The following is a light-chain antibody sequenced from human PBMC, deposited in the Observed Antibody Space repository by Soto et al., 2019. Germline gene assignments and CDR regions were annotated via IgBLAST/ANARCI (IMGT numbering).Light chain of an antibody. CDR1: QTISDY. CDR3: QQTYDSLVS. CDR2: GSS. Sequence: DIQMTQSPPSLSASVGDRVTITCRASQTISDYLHWYQQKPGKAPTLLIYGSSSLQTGVPPRFSGSGSGTEFTLTISSLQPEDFGTYYCQQTYDSLVSFGGGTTV. J-gene: IGKJ4*01. V-gene: IGKV1-39*01.